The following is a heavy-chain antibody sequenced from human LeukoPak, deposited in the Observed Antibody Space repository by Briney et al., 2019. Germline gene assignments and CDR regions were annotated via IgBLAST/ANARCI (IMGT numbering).Heavy chain of an antibody. J-gene: IGHJ4*02. Sequence: GASVKVSCKVSGYTLTELSMHWVRQAPGKGLEWMGGFDPEDGETINAQKFQGRVTMTEDTSTDTAYMELSNLRSEDTAVYYCATDGDRYGYELDYWGQGTLVTVSS. V-gene: IGHV1-24*01. D-gene: IGHD5-18*01. CDR2: FDPEDGET. CDR1: GYTLTELS. CDR3: ATDGDRYGYELDY.